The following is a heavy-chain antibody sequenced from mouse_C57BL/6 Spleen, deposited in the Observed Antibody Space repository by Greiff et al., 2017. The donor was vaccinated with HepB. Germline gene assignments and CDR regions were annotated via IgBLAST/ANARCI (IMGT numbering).Heavy chain of an antibody. V-gene: IGHV1-54*01. CDR3: AIWSLYFDY. CDR1: GYAFTNYL. J-gene: IGHJ2*01. CDR2: INPGSGGT. D-gene: IGHD1-1*02. Sequence: QVQLKQSGAELVRPGTSVKVSCKASGYAFTNYLIEWVKQRPGQGLEWIGVINPGSGGTNYNEKFKGKATLTADKSSSTAYMQLSSLTSEDSAVYFCAIWSLYFDYWGQGTTLTVSS.